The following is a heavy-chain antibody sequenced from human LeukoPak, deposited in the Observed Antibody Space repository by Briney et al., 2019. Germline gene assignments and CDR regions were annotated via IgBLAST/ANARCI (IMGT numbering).Heavy chain of an antibody. CDR3: ARGPITMVRGARTHSYYFDY. D-gene: IGHD3-10*01. CDR1: GGSISSSSYY. J-gene: IGHJ4*02. V-gene: IGHV4-39*07. Sequence: PSETLSLTCTVSGGSISSSSYYWGWIRQPPGKGLEWIGSIYYSGSTYYNPSLKSRVTISVDTSKNQFSLKLSSVTAADTAVYYCARGPITMVRGARTHSYYFDYWGQGTLVTVSS. CDR2: IYYSGST.